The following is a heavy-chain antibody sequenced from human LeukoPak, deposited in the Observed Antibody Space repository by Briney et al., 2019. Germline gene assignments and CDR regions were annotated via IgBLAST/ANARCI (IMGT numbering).Heavy chain of an antibody. Sequence: GGSLRLSCGASGFTFSDHWMSWVRQAPGKGLEWVANIKEDGSEKYYMDSVRGRFTISRDNVKNSLHLQMNSLRVEDTAVYYCAQSGRSTFWYWGQGALVSVSS. D-gene: IGHD2/OR15-2a*01. J-gene: IGHJ4*02. CDR2: IKEDGSEK. CDR1: GFTFSDHW. V-gene: IGHV3-7*01. CDR3: AQSGRSTFWY.